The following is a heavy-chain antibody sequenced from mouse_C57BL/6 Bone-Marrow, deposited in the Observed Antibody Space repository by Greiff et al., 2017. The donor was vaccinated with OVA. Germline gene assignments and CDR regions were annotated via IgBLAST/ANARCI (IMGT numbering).Heavy chain of an antibody. J-gene: IGHJ4*01. V-gene: IGHV1-52*01. CDR1: GYTFTSYW. Sequence: QVQLQQPGAELVRPGSSVKLSCKASGYTFTSYWMHWVKQRPIQGLEWIGNIDPSDSETHSNQKFKDKATLTVDKSSSTAYMQLSSLTSEDSSVYYCARPLYYSNFYAMDYWGQGTSVTVSS. D-gene: IGHD2-5*01. CDR3: ARPLYYSNFYAMDY. CDR2: IDPSDSET.